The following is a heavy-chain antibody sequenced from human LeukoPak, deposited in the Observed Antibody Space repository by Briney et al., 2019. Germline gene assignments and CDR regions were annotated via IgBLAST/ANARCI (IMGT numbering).Heavy chain of an antibody. V-gene: IGHV3-30*18. D-gene: IGHD3-22*01. J-gene: IGHJ3*02. Sequence: GRSLRLSCAASGFTLSSYGMHWVRQAPGKGLEWVAVISYNGSNKYYADSVKGRFTISRDNSKNTLYLQMNSLRAEDTAVYYCAKDLREYYDKGNEGAFDIWGQGTMVTVSS. CDR1: GFTLSSYG. CDR3: AKDLREYYDKGNEGAFDI. CDR2: ISYNGSNK.